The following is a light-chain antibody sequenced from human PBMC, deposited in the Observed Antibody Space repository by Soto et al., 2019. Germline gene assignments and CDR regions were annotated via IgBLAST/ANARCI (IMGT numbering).Light chain of an antibody. Sequence: QSVLTQPPSASGTPGQRVTISCSGSSSNIGSNTVNWYQQLPGTAPKLIIYSNNQRPSWFPNRYSGSKSGTSTSLAISGHQSEDEADYYCAAWADSLNGYDFGTGIKMTVL. CDR2: SNN. J-gene: IGLJ1*01. V-gene: IGLV1-44*01. CDR3: AAWADSLNGYD. CDR1: SSNIGSNT.